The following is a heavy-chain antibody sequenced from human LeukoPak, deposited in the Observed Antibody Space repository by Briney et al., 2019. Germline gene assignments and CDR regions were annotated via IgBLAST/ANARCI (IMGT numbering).Heavy chain of an antibody. J-gene: IGHJ5*02. D-gene: IGHD3-22*01. Sequence: PSETLSLTCTVSGGSISNYYWSWIRQPAGKGLEWIGRIYNSGSTNYNPSLKSRVTMSVDTSKNQFSLKLSSVTAADTAVYYCARDLWDYYDSSGYYPNGGNWFDPWGQGTLVTVSS. CDR2: IYNSGST. CDR1: GGSISNYY. V-gene: IGHV4-4*07. CDR3: ARDLWDYYDSSGYYPNGGNWFDP.